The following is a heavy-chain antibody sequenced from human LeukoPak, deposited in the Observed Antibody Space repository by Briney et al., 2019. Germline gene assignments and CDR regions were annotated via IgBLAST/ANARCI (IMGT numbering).Heavy chain of an antibody. Sequence: ASVKVSCKASGYTFTGYYMHWVRQAPGQGLEWMGRINPNGGGTNYQGRVTMTRDTSISTAYMEVSRLKSDDTAVYYCARDVLGDYGTTFDYWGQGALVTVSS. CDR2: INPNGGGT. V-gene: IGHV1-2*06. CDR1: GYTFTGYY. J-gene: IGHJ4*02. CDR3: ARDVLGDYGTTFDY. D-gene: IGHD4-17*01.